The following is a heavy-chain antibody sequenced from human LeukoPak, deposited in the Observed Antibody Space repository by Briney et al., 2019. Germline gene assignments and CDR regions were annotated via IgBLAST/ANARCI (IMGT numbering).Heavy chain of an antibody. V-gene: IGHV1-46*01. CDR1: GYTFTSYY. Sequence: GASVKVSCKASGYTFTSYYMHWVRQAPRQGLEWMGIINPSGGSTSYAQKFQGRVTMTRDMSTSTVYMELSSLRSEDTAVYYCARDHCSSTSCYDFDYWGQGTLVTVSS. J-gene: IGHJ4*02. CDR3: ARDHCSSTSCYDFDY. D-gene: IGHD2-2*01. CDR2: INPSGGST.